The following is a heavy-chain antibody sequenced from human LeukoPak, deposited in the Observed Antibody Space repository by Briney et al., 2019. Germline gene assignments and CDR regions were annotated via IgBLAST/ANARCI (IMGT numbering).Heavy chain of an antibody. CDR3: ARVEAQWVASHWFDP. Sequence: AETLSLTCTISGDSINSKSYYWTWIRQPAGKGLEWIGRIYTTSGSTNYNPSLKSRVLISMDTSKNHISLRLNSVTAADTAVYYCARVEAQWVASHWFDPWGQGAQVTVSS. CDR1: GDSINSKSYY. D-gene: IGHD6-19*01. CDR2: IYTTSGST. J-gene: IGHJ5*02. V-gene: IGHV4-61*02.